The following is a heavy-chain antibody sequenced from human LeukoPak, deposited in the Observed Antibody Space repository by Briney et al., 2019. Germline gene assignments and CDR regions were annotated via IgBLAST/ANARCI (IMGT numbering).Heavy chain of an antibody. CDR2: ISSSRGHT. CDR1: GFTFSTYS. Sequence: GVSLRLSCAASGFTFSTYSMKWARQAPGKGLEWFSSISSSRGHTSYADSVKGRFTISRDNAENSLNLQMSSLRDEDTAVYYCARGRGFNSNFDYSGQGTLVTVSS. CDR3: ARGRGFNSNFDY. V-gene: IGHV3-21*01. D-gene: IGHD4-23*01. J-gene: IGHJ4*02.